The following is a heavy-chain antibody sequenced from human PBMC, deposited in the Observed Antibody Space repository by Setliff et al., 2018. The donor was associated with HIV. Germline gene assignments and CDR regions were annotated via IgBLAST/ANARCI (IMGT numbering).Heavy chain of an antibody. J-gene: IGHJ5*02. V-gene: IGHV3-23*01. CDR2: ISGSGIST. D-gene: IGHD6-19*01. CDR1: GFTFSSHA. Sequence: GESLKISCAASGFTFSSHAMTWVRQAPGQGLEWVSIISGSGISTYYADSVKGRFTISRDNSRNMLYLQMNSLRAEDTAVYYCAKDIPGPAINSGRIKNWFDPWGEGTLVTVSS. CDR3: AKDIPGPAINSGRIKNWFDP.